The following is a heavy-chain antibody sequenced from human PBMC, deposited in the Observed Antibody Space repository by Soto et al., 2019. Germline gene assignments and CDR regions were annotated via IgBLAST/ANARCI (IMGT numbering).Heavy chain of an antibody. Sequence: PSETLSLTCAVYGGSFSGYYWSWIRQPPGKGLEWIGEINHSGSTNYNPSLKSRVTISVDTSKNQFSLKLSSVTAEDTAVYYCARGRLYYYDSSGYLRYWGQGTLVTVSS. CDR3: ARGRLYYYDSSGYLRY. CDR2: INHSGST. CDR1: GGSFSGYY. D-gene: IGHD3-22*01. J-gene: IGHJ4*02. V-gene: IGHV4-34*01.